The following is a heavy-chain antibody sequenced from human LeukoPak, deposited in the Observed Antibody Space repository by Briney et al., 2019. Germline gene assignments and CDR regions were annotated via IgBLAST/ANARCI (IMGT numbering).Heavy chain of an antibody. CDR1: GFTFSNYW. D-gene: IGHD2-8*01. Sequence: GGCLRLSCAASGFTFSNYWMHWVRQTPGKGLVWVSRINTDGSTSYADSVKGRFTISRDNAKNTLYLQMNGLRAEDTAVYYCARDLMVGSPFDSWGQGTLVTVSS. V-gene: IGHV3-74*01. CDR3: ARDLMVGSPFDS. CDR2: INTDGST. J-gene: IGHJ4*02.